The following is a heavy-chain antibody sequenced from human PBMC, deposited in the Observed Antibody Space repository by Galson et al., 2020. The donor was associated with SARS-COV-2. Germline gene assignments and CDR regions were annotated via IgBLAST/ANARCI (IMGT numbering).Heavy chain of an antibody. CDR3: ARQGVNMLVLGTVPGWYFDL. Sequence: SETLSLTCTVSGYSVSTTNYWGWVRQPPGRGLEWIGSVSPSGTTYYNPSLKSRVTISVDTSKNQFSLRLDSVTAADTALYYCARQGVNMLVLGTVPGWYFDLWGRGTLVTVSS. V-gene: IGHV4-38-2*02. D-gene: IGHD2-8*01. CDR1: GYSVSTTNY. J-gene: IGHJ2*01. CDR2: VSPSGTT.